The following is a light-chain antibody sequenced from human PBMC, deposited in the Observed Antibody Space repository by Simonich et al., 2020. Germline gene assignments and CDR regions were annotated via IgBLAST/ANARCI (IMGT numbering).Light chain of an antibody. CDR2: DAS. CDR1: QGISSA. J-gene: IGKJ4*01. V-gene: IGKV1D-13*01. CDR3: QQFNNYPRLT. Sequence: AIQLTQSPSSLSASVGARVSITCRASQGISSALAWYQQKPGKAPKLLIYDASSLESGVPSRFSCSGSGTDFTLTISSLQPEDFATYYCQQFNNYPRLTFGGGTKVEIK.